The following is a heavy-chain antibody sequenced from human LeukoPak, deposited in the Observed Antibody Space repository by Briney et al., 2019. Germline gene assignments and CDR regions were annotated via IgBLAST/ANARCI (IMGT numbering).Heavy chain of an antibody. J-gene: IGHJ5*02. Sequence: GSLRLSCAASGFTFSSYAMSWVRQAPGKGLEWVSAISGSGGSTYYADSVKGRFTISRDNSRNILYLQVDSLRAEDTAVYYCAREYGSGMDYFDPWGQGTLVTVSS. CDR1: GFTFSSYA. CDR3: AREYGSGMDYFDP. CDR2: ISGSGGST. V-gene: IGHV3-23*01. D-gene: IGHD3-10*01.